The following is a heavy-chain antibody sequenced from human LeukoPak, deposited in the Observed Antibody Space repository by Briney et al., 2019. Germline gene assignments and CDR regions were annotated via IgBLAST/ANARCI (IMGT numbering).Heavy chain of an antibody. Sequence: GGSLRLSCAASGSTFSGSAIHWVRQASGKGLEWVGRIRSKANSYATAYAASVKGRFTISRDDSKNTAYLQMNSLKTEDTAVYYCTRQYPLTYYYYMDVWGKGTTVTVSS. CDR2: IRSKANSYAT. CDR3: TRQYPLTYYYYMDV. V-gene: IGHV3-73*01. J-gene: IGHJ6*03. CDR1: GSTFSGSA.